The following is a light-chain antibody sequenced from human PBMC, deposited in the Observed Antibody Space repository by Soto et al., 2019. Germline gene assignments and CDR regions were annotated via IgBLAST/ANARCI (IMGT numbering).Light chain of an antibody. CDR3: ASYGGRDDMI. Sequence: QSALTQPPSASGSPGQSLTISCKGSNRDVGAYKYVSWYQQRPGTAPKMIIFEVDKRPSGVPNRFSGSRSGDKASLTVSGLQTEDEADYFCASYGGRDDMIFGGGTKLTVL. CDR2: EVD. CDR1: NRDVGAYKY. J-gene: IGLJ2*01. V-gene: IGLV2-8*01.